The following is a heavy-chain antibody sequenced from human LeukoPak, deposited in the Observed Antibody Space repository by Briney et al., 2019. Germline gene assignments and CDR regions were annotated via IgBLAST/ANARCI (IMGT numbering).Heavy chain of an antibody. V-gene: IGHV4-59*01. D-gene: IGHD6-6*01. Sequence: SETLSLICTVSGGSISSYYWSWIRQPPGKGLEWIGFIYYTGSTNYNPSLKSRVTMSMDTSKNQFSLNPRSMTAADTAVYYCARDPLYSSSSGYFDSWGQGTLVTVSS. CDR2: IYYTGST. CDR3: ARDPLYSSSSGYFDS. CDR1: GGSISSYY. J-gene: IGHJ4*02.